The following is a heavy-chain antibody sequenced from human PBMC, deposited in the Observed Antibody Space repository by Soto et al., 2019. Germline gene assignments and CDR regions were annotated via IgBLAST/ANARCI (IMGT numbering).Heavy chain of an antibody. D-gene: IGHD1-1*01. CDR3: ARATGTLRSRNCDY. CDR1: GGSISTVGHY. J-gene: IGHJ4*02. CDR2: IYHTGST. V-gene: IGHV4-31*03. Sequence: SETLSLTCSVSGGSISTVGHYWTWIRQPPGKGLEWIGSIYHTGSTYYSKSLRSRLTMSVDTSKSQSSLRLSSVTAADTAVYYCARATGTLRSRNCDYWGQGSLVTVSS.